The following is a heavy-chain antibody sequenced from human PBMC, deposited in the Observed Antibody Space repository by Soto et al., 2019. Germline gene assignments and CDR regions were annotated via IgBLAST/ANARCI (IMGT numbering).Heavy chain of an antibody. CDR2: IIPIFGTA. CDR1: GGTFSSYA. V-gene: IGHV1-69*13. Sequence: SVKVSCKASGGTFSSYAISWVRQAPGQGLEWMGGIIPIFGTANYAQKFQGRVTITADESTSTAYMELSSLRSEDTAVYYCARDFGLNYDILTGYSPGYYYYGMDVWGQGTTVTVSS. D-gene: IGHD3-9*01. CDR3: ARDFGLNYDILTGYSPGYYYYGMDV. J-gene: IGHJ6*02.